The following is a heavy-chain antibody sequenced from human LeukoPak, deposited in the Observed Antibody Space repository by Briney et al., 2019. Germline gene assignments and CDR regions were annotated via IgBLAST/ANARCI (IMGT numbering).Heavy chain of an antibody. CDR3: VKGIVVVTARAFDY. J-gene: IGHJ4*02. D-gene: IGHD2-21*02. Sequence: GGSLRLSCSASGFTFSSYAMHWVRQARGKGLEYVSAISSNGGSTYYADSVKGRFTISRDNSKNTLYLQMSSLRPEDTAVYYCVKGIVVVTARAFDYWGQGTLVTVSS. CDR2: ISSNGGST. V-gene: IGHV3-64D*06. CDR1: GFTFSSYA.